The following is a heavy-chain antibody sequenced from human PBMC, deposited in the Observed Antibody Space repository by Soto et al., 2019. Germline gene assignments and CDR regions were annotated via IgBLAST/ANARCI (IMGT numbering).Heavy chain of an antibody. CDR3: AKGRLRSAPAY. V-gene: IGHV4-61*03. CDR2: IQHSGTS. CDR1: GGSISSGGYS. J-gene: IGHJ4*02. Sequence: PSETLSLTCAVSGGSISSGGYSWSWIRQPPGKGLEWIGYIQHSGTSNYNPSLKNRVSSLVDTSNNHCSLQLNSVTAADTAVYYCAKGRLRSAPAYWGQGVLVTVSS. D-gene: IGHD4-17*01.